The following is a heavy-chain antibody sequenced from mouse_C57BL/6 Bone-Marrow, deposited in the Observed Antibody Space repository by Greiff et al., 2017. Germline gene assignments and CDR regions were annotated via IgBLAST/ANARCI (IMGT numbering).Heavy chain of an antibody. J-gene: IGHJ2*01. Sequence: EVMLVESGGGLVKPGGSLKLSCAASGFTFSSYAMSWVRQTPEKRLEWVATISDGGSYTYYPDNVKGRFTISRDNAKNNLYLQRSHLKSEDTAMYYCAGTGHYCDYWGQGTTLTVSS. D-gene: IGHD4-1*01. CDR2: ISDGGSYT. V-gene: IGHV5-4*03. CDR1: GFTFSSYA. CDR3: AGTGHYCDY.